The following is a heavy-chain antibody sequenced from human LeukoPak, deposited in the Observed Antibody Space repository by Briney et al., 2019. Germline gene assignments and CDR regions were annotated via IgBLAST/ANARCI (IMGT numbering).Heavy chain of an antibody. V-gene: IGHV3-7*01. CDR1: GFTFSSYA. D-gene: IGHD3-16*01. CDR3: ASYTHWVAGDV. J-gene: IGHJ6*02. Sequence: GGSLRLSCAASGFTFSSYAMSWVRQAPGKGLEWVANMNQDGSAKDYMDSVKGRFTNYRTNARNSLYLRISSLRAEGATVYYCASYTHWVAGDVWGQGTTVTVSS. CDR2: MNQDGSAK.